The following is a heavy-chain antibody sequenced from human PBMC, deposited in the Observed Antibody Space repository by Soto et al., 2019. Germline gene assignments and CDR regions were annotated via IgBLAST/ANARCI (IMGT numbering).Heavy chain of an antibody. CDR3: ARDAGYCSGGSCYPHHNYYYYYGMDV. Sequence: SVKVSCKASGGTFSSYAISWVRQAPGQGLEWMGGIIPIFGTANYAQKFQGRVTITADESTSTAYMELSSLRSEDTAVYYCARDAGYCSGGSCYPHHNYYYYYGMDVWGQGTTVTVSS. CDR2: IIPIFGTA. D-gene: IGHD2-15*01. CDR1: GGTFSSYA. V-gene: IGHV1-69*13. J-gene: IGHJ6*02.